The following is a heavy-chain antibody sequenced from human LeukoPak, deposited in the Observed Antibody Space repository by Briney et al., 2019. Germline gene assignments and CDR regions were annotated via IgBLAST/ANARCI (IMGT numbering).Heavy chain of an antibody. J-gene: IGHJ4*02. CDR3: ARGPTLVGVAGTWPLDD. D-gene: IGHD6-19*01. CDR2: ISSASSYK. CDR1: GFTFSDYS. Sequence: PGGSLRLSCAASGFTFSDYSMKCVRQAPGKGLEWVSSISSASSYKYYGDSVKGRFTISRDNAKNSLYLQMNSLRAEDTAVYYCARGPTLVGVAGTWPLDDWGQGTLVIVSS. V-gene: IGHV3-21*01.